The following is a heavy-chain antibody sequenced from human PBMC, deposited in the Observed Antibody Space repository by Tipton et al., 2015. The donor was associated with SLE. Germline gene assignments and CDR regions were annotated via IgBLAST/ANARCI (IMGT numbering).Heavy chain of an antibody. CDR3: ARVGTIFGVVFYYMDV. D-gene: IGHD3-3*01. J-gene: IGHJ6*03. CDR2: IYHSGST. V-gene: IGHV4-39*07. CDR1: VGSISSYY. Sequence: TLSLTCTVSVGSISSYYWGGIRQPPGKGLEWIGSIYHSGSTYYNPSLKSRVTISVDTSKNQFSLKLSSVTAADTAVYYCARVGTIFGVVFYYMDVWGKGTTVTVSS.